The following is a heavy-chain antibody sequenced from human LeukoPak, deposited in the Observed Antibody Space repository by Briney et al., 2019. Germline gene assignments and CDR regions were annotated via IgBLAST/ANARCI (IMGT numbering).Heavy chain of an antibody. J-gene: IGHJ4*02. CDR3: AVTYYYGSGSVDY. Sequence: SETLSLTCTVSSGSISSYYWSWIRQPPGKGLEWIGYIYYSGSTNYHPSLKSRVTISVDTSKNQFSLKLSSVTAADTAVYYCAVTYYYGSGSVDYWGQGTLVTVSS. V-gene: IGHV4-59*08. CDR2: IYYSGST. D-gene: IGHD3-10*01. CDR1: SGSISSYY.